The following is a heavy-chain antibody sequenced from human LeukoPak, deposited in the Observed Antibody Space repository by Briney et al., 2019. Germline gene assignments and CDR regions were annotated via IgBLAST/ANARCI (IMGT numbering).Heavy chain of an antibody. CDR1: GFTFSSYA. CDR3: AKSGLGDYAFDY. Sequence: GGSLRLSCAASGFTFSSYAMSWVRQAPGKGLEWVSGISSSGDYTFYSDSVKGRFTISRDNSKNTLYLQMNSLRAEDTAVYYCAKSGLGDYAFDYWGQGTLVTVSS. J-gene: IGHJ4*02. V-gene: IGHV3-23*01. CDR2: ISSSGDYT. D-gene: IGHD4-17*01.